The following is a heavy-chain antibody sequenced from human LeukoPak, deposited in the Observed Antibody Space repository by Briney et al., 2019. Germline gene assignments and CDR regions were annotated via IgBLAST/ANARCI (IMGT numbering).Heavy chain of an antibody. V-gene: IGHV3-21*01. CDR1: GFTFSSYS. CDR2: ISSSSSYI. Sequence: GGSLRLSCAASGFTFSSYSMNWVRQAPGKGLEWVSSISSSSSYIYYADSVKGRFTISRDNAKNSLYLQMNSLRAEDTAVYYCARPASEMATIQRDTYYFDYWGQGTLVTVSS. D-gene: IGHD5-24*01. J-gene: IGHJ4*02. CDR3: ARPASEMATIQRDTYYFDY.